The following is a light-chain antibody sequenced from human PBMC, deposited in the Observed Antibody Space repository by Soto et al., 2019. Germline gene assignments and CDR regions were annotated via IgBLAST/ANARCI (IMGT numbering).Light chain of an antibody. CDR2: GAS. CDR3: QQYNNWPRT. Sequence: EIVMTQSPATLSVSPGERATLSCRASQSVDSNLAWFQQKPGQAPRLLIYGASTRATGIPARFSGGGSGTEFTLTISSLQSEDFAVYYCQQYNNWPRTCGQGTNVEIK. CDR1: QSVDSN. V-gene: IGKV3-15*01. J-gene: IGKJ1*01.